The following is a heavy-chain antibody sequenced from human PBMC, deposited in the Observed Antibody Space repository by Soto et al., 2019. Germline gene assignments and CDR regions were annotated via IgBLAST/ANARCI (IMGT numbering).Heavy chain of an antibody. J-gene: IGHJ4*02. V-gene: IGHV1-69*13. CDR1: GGTFSSYA. D-gene: IGHD2-15*01. Sequence: SVKVSCKASGGTFSSYAISWLRQAPGQGLEWMGGIIPIFGTANYAQKFQGRVTITADESTSTAYMELSSLRSEDTAVYYCARGRVRSKDIVVVVAATPNLDYWGQGTLVTVPS. CDR2: IIPIFGTA. CDR3: ARGRVRSKDIVVVVAATPNLDY.